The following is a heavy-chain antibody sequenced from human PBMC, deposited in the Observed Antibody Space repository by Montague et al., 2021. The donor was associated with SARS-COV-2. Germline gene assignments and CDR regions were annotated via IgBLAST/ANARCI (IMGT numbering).Heavy chain of an antibody. D-gene: IGHD6-13*01. CDR3: ARVGRQQLVRLSGMDV. V-gene: IGHV4-39*07. Sequence: SETLSLTCTVSGGSISSSSYYWGWIRQPPGKGLEWIGSIYYSGSTYYNPSLKSRVTISVDTSKNQFSLKLSSVTAADTAVYYCARVGRQQLVRLSGMDVGGQGTTGTVSS. CDR1: GGSISSSSYY. J-gene: IGHJ6*02. CDR2: IYYSGST.